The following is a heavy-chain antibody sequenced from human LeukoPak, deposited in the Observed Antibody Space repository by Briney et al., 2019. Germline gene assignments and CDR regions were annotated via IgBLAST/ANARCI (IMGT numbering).Heavy chain of an antibody. D-gene: IGHD3-22*01. CDR1: GFTFTSSA. J-gene: IGHJ4*02. V-gene: IGHV1-58*01. CDR3: AASPDYYDSSGYFYYFDY. CDR2: IGVGSGNT. Sequence: SVKVSCKASGFTFTSSAVQWVRQARGQRLEWIGWIGVGSGNTSYAQKFQERVTITRDMSTSTAYMELSSLRSEDTAVYYCAASPDYYDSSGYFYYFDYWGQGTLVTVSS.